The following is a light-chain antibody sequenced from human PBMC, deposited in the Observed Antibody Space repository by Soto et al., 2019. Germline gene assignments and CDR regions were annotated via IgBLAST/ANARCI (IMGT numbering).Light chain of an antibody. V-gene: IGLV1-40*01. CDR1: SSNIGAGYD. Sequence: QSVLTQPPSLSGAPGQRVTISCTGSSSNIGAGYDVHWYQQLPGTAPKLLIYVNTNRPSGVPDRFSGSKSGTSASLAIAGLQAEDEADYYCQSYDTNLSGVIFGGGTQLTAL. J-gene: IGLJ2*01. CDR2: VNT. CDR3: QSYDTNLSGVI.